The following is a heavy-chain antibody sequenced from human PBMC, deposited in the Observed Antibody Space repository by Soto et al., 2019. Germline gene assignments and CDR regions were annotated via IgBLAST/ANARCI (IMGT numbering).Heavy chain of an antibody. J-gene: IGHJ4*02. V-gene: IGHV3-48*01. CDR3: ARVTTTSAFDY. D-gene: IGHD4-4*01. CDR1: GFTFSSYS. Sequence: QPGGSLRLSCAASGFTFSSYSMNWVRQAPGKGLEWVSYISSSSSTIYYADSVKGRFTISRDNAKNSLYLQMNSLRAEDTAVYYCARVTTTSAFDYWGQGTLVTVSS. CDR2: ISSSSSTI.